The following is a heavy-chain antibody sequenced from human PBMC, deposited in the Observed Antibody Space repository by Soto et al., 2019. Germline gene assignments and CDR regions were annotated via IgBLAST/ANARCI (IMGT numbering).Heavy chain of an antibody. CDR2: ISAYNGNT. D-gene: IGHD2-21*02. J-gene: IGHJ4*02. V-gene: IGHV1-18*04. Sequence: ASVKVSCKASGYTFTSYGISWVRQAPGQGLEWMGWISAYNGNTNYAQKLQGRVTMTTDTSTSTAYMELRSLRSDDTAVYYCAREQAYCGGDCYSRDFDYWGQGTLVTAPQ. CDR1: GYTFTSYG. CDR3: AREQAYCGGDCYSRDFDY.